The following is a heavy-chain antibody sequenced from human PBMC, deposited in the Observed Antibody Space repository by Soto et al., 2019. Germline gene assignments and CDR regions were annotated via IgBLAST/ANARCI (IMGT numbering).Heavy chain of an antibody. Sequence: SVKVSCKASGGTFSSYAISWVRQAPGQGLEWMGGIIPIFGTANYAQKFQGRVTITADESTSTACMELSSLSSEDTAVYYCARGTIAAADYSFDPWGQGTLVTVSS. J-gene: IGHJ5*02. CDR2: IIPIFGTA. D-gene: IGHD6-13*01. CDR3: ARGTIAAADYSFDP. CDR1: GGTFSSYA. V-gene: IGHV1-69*13.